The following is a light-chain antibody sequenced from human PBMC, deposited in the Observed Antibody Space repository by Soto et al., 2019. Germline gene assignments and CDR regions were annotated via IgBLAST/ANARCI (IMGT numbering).Light chain of an antibody. CDR1: QSISSW. Sequence: DIQMTQSPSILSASVGDRVTITCRASQSISSWLAWYQQKPGKAPNLLIHKASHLESGVPSRFSGSGSGTEFTLTISSLQPDDFATYYCQHYNSYSEAFGQGTKVE. J-gene: IGKJ1*01. V-gene: IGKV1-5*03. CDR2: KAS. CDR3: QHYNSYSEA.